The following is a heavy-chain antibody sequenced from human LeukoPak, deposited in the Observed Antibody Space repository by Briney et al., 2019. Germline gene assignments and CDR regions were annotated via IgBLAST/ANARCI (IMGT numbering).Heavy chain of an antibody. Sequence: GGSLRLSCAASGFTFISYSMNWVRQAPGKGLEWVSSISNSSPNIYYADSVKGRFTISRDSGKDSLFLQMNSLRAEDTAVYYCARALHDSSGYYFDYWGQGTLVTVSS. CDR1: GFTFISYS. CDR3: ARALHDSSGYYFDY. CDR2: ISNSSPNI. J-gene: IGHJ4*02. D-gene: IGHD3-22*01. V-gene: IGHV3-21*01.